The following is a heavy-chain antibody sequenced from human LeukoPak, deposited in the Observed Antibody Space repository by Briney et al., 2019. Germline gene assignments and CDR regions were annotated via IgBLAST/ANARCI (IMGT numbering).Heavy chain of an antibody. CDR1: TPSPTSDY. D-gene: IGHD2-2*01. CDR3: ARGRTYATRFDY. V-gene: IGHV4-59*01. Sequence: PPETRSLTCPVATPSPTSDYWSCNRQPPGQGTQRIGHPYYSGTTNSASTNYSPSLKSRVTISVATSKSQFSLRVNSVTAADTAVYYCARGRTYATRFDYWGRGTLVTVSS. CDR2: PYYSGTTNSAST. J-gene: IGHJ4*02.